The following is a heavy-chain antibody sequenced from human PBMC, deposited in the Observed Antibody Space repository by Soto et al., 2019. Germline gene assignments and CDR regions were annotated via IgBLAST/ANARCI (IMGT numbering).Heavy chain of an antibody. V-gene: IGHV4-4*02. CDR2: IHHSGST. J-gene: IGHJ1*01. Sequence: QVQLQESGPGLVRPSGTLSLTCAVSGGSVTSGHWWSWVRQPPGKGLEWIGEIHHSGSTNYNPSLKXXVXAXXDNSKNHFSLSLTSVTAADTAVYDCARNAAYNQDSWGQGTLVTVSS. CDR1: GGSVTSGHW. D-gene: IGHD1-20*01. CDR3: ARNAAYNQDS.